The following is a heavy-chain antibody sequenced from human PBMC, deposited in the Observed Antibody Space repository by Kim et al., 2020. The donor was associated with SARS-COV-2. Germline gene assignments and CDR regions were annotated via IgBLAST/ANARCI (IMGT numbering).Heavy chain of an antibody. CDR3: ARVVKGRGWL. CDR2: MNPNSGKT. CDR1: GYTFTTYD. Sequence: ASVKVSCEASGYTFTTYDINWVRQATGQGLEWMGWMNPNSGKTGYPQKFQGRVTMTRNTSISTAYMELSSLRSEDTAVYYCARVVKGRGWLWGQGTLVTV. V-gene: IGHV1-8*01. D-gene: IGHD6-19*01. J-gene: IGHJ4*02.